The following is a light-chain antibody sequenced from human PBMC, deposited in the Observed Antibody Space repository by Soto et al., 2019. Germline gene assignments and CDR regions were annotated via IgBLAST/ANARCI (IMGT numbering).Light chain of an antibody. V-gene: IGLV2-14*01. J-gene: IGLJ1*01. CDR2: DVS. CDR3: SSYTTSSTYV. CDR1: SSDVGGYNY. Sequence: QSVLTQPASVSGSPGQSIAISCTGTSSDVGGYNYVSWYQQHPGKAPKLILCDVSNRPSGVSDRFSGSKSGSTASLTISGLQTEDEADYYCSSYTTSSTYVFGTGTKVTVL.